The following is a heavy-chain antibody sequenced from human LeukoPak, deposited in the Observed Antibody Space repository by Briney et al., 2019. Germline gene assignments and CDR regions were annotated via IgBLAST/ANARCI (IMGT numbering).Heavy chain of an antibody. V-gene: IGHV4-59*08. J-gene: IGHJ3*02. Sequence: SETLCLTCTVSDVSISRYYWSWVRQPPGKGLEWVWYIYYSGSTKYNPSLKSRVTISVDTSKNHPSLKLSSVTAADTAVYYSARPNDSGSYYRAFHIWGQGTRVTVSS. CDR3: ARPNDSGSYYRAFHI. CDR1: DVSISRYY. D-gene: IGHD3-10*01. CDR2: IYYSGST.